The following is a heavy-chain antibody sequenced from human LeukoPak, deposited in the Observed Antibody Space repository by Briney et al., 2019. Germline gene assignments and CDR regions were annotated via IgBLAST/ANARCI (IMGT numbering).Heavy chain of an antibody. J-gene: IGHJ4*02. CDR3: ATEYRSAYFWDS. CDR1: GFTFSVYY. V-gene: IGHV3-74*03. Sequence: GGSLRLSCAASGFTFSVYYMFWVRQAPGKGLVWVSSISPDATKSKYADFVEGRLTISRDNAKNTLYLQLNSLRVEDAAVYYCATEYRSAYFWDSWAQGPLVTVSS. CDR2: ISPDATKS. D-gene: IGHD3-3*01.